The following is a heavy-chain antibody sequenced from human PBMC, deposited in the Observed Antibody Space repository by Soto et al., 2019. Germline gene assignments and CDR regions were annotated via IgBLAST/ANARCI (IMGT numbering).Heavy chain of an antibody. D-gene: IGHD3-10*01. CDR1: GFTFSSYA. J-gene: IGHJ3*02. V-gene: IGHV3-23*01. CDR3: AKGPDPGAFDI. CDR2: FRGTGDGT. Sequence: EVQLLESGGGLVQPGGSLRLSCAASGFTFSSYAMSWVRQAPGKGLEWVSTFRGTGDGTYYADSVRGRFTVYRDNSKNTLYLQMNGLRGGDTAVYYCAKGPDPGAFDIWGQGTMVTVSS.